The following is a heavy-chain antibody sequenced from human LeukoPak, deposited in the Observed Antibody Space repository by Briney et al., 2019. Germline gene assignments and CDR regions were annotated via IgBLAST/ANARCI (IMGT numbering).Heavy chain of an antibody. CDR1: GFTFSSFW. Sequence: GGSLRLSCAASGFTFSSFWMNWVRQAPGKGLVWVSRINSDGSSAAYADPVRGRFTISRDNAKNTLYVQMNSLRAEDTAVYYCARERCISTSCSHGMDVWGQGTTVTVSS. D-gene: IGHD2-2*01. J-gene: IGHJ6*02. CDR3: ARERCISTSCSHGMDV. V-gene: IGHV3-74*01. CDR2: INSDGSSA.